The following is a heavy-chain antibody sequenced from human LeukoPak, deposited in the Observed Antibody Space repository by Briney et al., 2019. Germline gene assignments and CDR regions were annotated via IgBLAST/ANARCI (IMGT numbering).Heavy chain of an antibody. D-gene: IGHD3-22*01. Sequence: GGSLRLSCAASGFTFSSYAMSWVRQAPGKGLEWVAVISYDGSNKYYADSVKGRFTISRDNSKNTLYLQMNSLGAEDTAVYYCAKGPDVSGYYYHRAFDIWGQGTMVTVSS. J-gene: IGHJ3*02. CDR3: AKGPDVSGYYYHRAFDI. CDR1: GFTFSSYA. CDR2: ISYDGSNK. V-gene: IGHV3-30*18.